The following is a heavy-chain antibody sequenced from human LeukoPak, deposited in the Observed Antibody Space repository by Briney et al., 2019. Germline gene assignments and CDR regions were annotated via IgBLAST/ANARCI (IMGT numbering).Heavy chain of an antibody. CDR1: GGTFSSNT. D-gene: IGHD3-3*01. V-gene: IGHV1-69*13. CDR3: ARVLYYDFWSGYFPFGY. Sequence: ASVKVSCKASGGTFSSNTISWVRQAPGQGLEWMGGIIPIFGTANYAQRFQGRVTITADESTSTAYMELSSLRSEDTAVYYCARVLYYDFWSGYFPFGYWGQGTLVTVSS. CDR2: IIPIFGTA. J-gene: IGHJ4*02.